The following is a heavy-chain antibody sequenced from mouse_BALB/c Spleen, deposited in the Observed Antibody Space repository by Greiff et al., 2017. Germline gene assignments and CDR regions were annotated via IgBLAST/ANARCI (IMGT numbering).Heavy chain of an antibody. CDR3: ARFGGYTYYFDY. Sequence: VQLQQSGAELVRPGVSVKISCKGSGYTFTDYAMHWVKQSHAKSLEWIGVISTYYGDASYNQKFKGKATMTVDKSSITAYMELARLTSEDSAIYYCARFGGYTYYFDYWGQGTTLTVSS. J-gene: IGHJ2*01. D-gene: IGHD1-1*02. V-gene: IGHV1S137*01. CDR1: GYTFTDYA. CDR2: ISTYYGDA.